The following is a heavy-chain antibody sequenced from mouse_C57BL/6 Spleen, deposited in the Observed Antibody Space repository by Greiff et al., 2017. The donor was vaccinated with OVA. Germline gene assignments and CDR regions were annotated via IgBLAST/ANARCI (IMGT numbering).Heavy chain of an antibody. CDR2: IDPSDSYT. CDR3: ARFTTVVRSLFDY. CDR1: GYTFTSYW. J-gene: IGHJ2*01. D-gene: IGHD1-1*01. V-gene: IGHV1-50*01. Sequence: QVQLKQPGAELVKPGASVKLSCKASGYTFTSYWMQWVKQRPGQGLEWIGEIDPSDSYTNYNQKFKGKATLTVDTSSSTAYMQLSSLTSEDSAVYYCARFTTVVRSLFDYWGQGTTLTVSS.